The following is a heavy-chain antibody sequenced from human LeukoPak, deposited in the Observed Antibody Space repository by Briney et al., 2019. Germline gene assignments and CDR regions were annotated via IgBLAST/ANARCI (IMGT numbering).Heavy chain of an antibody. J-gene: IGHJ4*02. D-gene: IGHD3-22*01. Sequence: PSETLSLTCTVSGGSISSGVYYWGWIRQPPGKGLEWIGSIYYSGSTYYNPSLKSRVTISVDTSKNQFSLKLSSVTAADTAVYYCARGGLYYYDSSGYYLEDSIDYWGQGTLVTVSS. CDR3: ARGGLYYYDSSGYYLEDSIDY. CDR1: GGSISSGVYY. CDR2: IYYSGST. V-gene: IGHV4-39*07.